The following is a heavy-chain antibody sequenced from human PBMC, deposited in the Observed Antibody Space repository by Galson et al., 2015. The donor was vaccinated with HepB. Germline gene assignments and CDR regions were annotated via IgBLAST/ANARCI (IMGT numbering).Heavy chain of an antibody. CDR1: GYTFTSYY. CDR3: ARDGGVGAPSGMDV. Sequence: SVKVSCKASGYTFTSYYMHWVRQAPRHGLERMGIINPSGGSTSYAQKFQGRVTVTRDTSTSAVYMELSSLRSEDTAVYYCARDGGVGAPSGMDVWGQGTTVTVSS. D-gene: IGHD1-26*01. CDR2: INPSGGST. J-gene: IGHJ6*02. V-gene: IGHV1-46*01.